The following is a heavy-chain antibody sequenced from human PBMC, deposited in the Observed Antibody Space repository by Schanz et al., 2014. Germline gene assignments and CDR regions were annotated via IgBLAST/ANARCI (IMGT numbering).Heavy chain of an antibody. V-gene: IGHV3-66*01. Sequence: EVQLVESGGGLVQPGGSLRLSCAVSGFIVRSNYMTWVRQAPGKGLEWVSFVHPGGSTYYPDSVKGRFTISRDSSKNTLYLQMNSLRPEDTAVYYCTTDNGHFAFDFWGQGTMXTVSS. J-gene: IGHJ3*01. CDR1: GFIVRSNY. CDR3: TTDNGHFAFDF. D-gene: IGHD2-8*01. CDR2: VHPGGST.